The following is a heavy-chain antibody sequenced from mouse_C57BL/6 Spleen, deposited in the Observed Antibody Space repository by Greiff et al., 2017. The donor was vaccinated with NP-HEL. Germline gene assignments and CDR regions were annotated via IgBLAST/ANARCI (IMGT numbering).Heavy chain of an antibody. CDR1: GYTFTDYN. Sequence: VQLKQSGPELVKPGASVKMSCKASGYTFTDYNMHWVKQSHGKSLEWIGYINPNNGGTSYNQKFKGKATLTVNKSSSTAYMELRSLTSEDSAVYYCARDYYGSRYAMDYWGQGTSVTVSS. D-gene: IGHD1-1*01. CDR3: ARDYYGSRYAMDY. V-gene: IGHV1-22*01. J-gene: IGHJ4*01. CDR2: INPNNGGT.